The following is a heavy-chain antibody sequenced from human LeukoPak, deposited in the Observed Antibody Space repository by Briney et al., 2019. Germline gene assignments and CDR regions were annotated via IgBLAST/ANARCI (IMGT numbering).Heavy chain of an antibody. CDR2: INTDGTFI. Sequence: GGSLRLSCAASGFIFISYGMHWVRQAPGKGLVWVSRINTDGTFIRHADSVQGRFTISRDAAKNTLFLQMNSLRAEDTAVYYCAREARVGGALQYWGQGVLVTVSA. J-gene: IGHJ4*02. D-gene: IGHD1-26*01. V-gene: IGHV3-74*01. CDR3: AREARVGGALQY. CDR1: GFIFISYG.